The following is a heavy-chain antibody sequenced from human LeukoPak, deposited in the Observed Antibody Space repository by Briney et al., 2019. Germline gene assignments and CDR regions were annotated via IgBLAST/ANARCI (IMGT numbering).Heavy chain of an antibody. CDR3: ARGACGGDCYFSDAFDI. V-gene: IGHV3-21*01. CDR2: ISSSSSYI. CDR1: GFTFSSYS. D-gene: IGHD2-21*01. Sequence: KTGASLRLSCAASGFTFSSYSMNWVRQAPGKGLEWVSSISSSSSYIYYADSVKGRFTISRDNAKNSLYLQMNSLRAEDTAVYYCARGACGGDCYFSDAFDIWGQGTMVTVSS. J-gene: IGHJ3*02.